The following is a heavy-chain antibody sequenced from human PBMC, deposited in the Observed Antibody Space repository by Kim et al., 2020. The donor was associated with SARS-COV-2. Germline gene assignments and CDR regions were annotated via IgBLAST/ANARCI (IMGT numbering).Heavy chain of an antibody. D-gene: IGHD3-22*01. Sequence: SSYINYADSVKGRVTIARDNAKNSLYLQMNSRRAEDTAVYYCARDRGFNYWGQGTLVTVSS. J-gene: IGHJ4*02. CDR2: SSYI. CDR3: ARDRGFNY. V-gene: IGHV3-21*01.